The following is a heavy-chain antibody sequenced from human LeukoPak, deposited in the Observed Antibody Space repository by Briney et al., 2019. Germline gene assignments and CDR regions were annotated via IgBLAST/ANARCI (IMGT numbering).Heavy chain of an antibody. CDR1: GFTFSSYS. D-gene: IGHD3-10*01. V-gene: IGHV3-48*01. CDR2: ISSSSSAI. J-gene: IGHJ4*02. CDR3: ASVPDYYGSGSYSAHDY. Sequence: PGGSLRLACAASGFTFSSYSMNWVRQAPGKGLEWVSYISSSSSAIYYADSVKGRFTISRDNPNNSLYLQMNSLRAEDTAVYYCASVPDYYGSGSYSAHDYWGQGTLVTVSS.